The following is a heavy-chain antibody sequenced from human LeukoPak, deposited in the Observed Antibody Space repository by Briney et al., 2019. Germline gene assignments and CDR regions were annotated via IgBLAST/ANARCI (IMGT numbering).Heavy chain of an antibody. CDR1: GFTFSDYY. Sequence: GGSLRLSCAASGFTFSDYYMSWIRQAPGKGLEWVSYISSSGSTIYYADSVKGRFTISRDNAKNSLYLQMNSLRAEDTAVHYCARDPFDGDSDYWGQGTLVTVSS. V-gene: IGHV3-11*01. J-gene: IGHJ4*02. CDR3: ARDPFDGDSDY. D-gene: IGHD4-17*01. CDR2: ISSSGSTI.